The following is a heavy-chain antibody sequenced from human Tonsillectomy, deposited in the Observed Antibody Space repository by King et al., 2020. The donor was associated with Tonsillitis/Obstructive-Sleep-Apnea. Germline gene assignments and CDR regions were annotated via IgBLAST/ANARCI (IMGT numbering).Heavy chain of an antibody. CDR1: GDSVASNSAA. J-gene: IGHJ4*02. CDR3: TSGWALNY. V-gene: IGHV6-1*01. Sequence: VQLQQSGPGLVKPSQTLTLICAISGDSVASNSAAWNWIRQSPSRGLEWLGRTYYRSKWYYDYALSVESRITINPDTSKNQFSLQLTSVTPDDTAVYYCTSGWALNYWGQGTLVTVSS. D-gene: IGHD6-19*01. CDR2: TYYRSKWYY.